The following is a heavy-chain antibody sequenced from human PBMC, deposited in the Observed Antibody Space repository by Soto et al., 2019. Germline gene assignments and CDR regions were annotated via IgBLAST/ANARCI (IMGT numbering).Heavy chain of an antibody. Sequence: GSLRLSCVGSGFTFSNYGMHWVRQPPGKGLEWVALISDDGDKRYYADSVRGRLIISRDNSKDTLYLQMNSLGPDDTAVYFCAKARVRIVGANSFDYWGQGTPVTVSS. D-gene: IGHD1-26*01. V-gene: IGHV3-30*18. CDR1: GFTFSNYG. CDR2: ISDDGDKR. J-gene: IGHJ4*02. CDR3: AKARVRIVGANSFDY.